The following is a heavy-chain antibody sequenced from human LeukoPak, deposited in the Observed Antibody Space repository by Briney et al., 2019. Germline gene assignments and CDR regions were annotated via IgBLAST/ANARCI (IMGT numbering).Heavy chain of an antibody. Sequence: GGSLRLSCAASGFTLSTYWMSWVRQLPGKGLQWVANINEDGSEKDYVDSVKGRFTISRDNAKNSLYLQMDSLRAEDTAVYYCARDYGGRLGYLDYWGQGTLVTVSS. D-gene: IGHD4-23*01. CDR2: INEDGSEK. V-gene: IGHV3-7*01. CDR3: ARDYGGRLGYLDY. CDR1: GFTLSTYW. J-gene: IGHJ4*02.